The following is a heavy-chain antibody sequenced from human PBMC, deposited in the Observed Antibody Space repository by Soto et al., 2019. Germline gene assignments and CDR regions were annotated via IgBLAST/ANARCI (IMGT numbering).Heavy chain of an antibody. CDR2: INAGNGNT. CDR1: GYTLTELS. V-gene: IGHV1-3*01. J-gene: IGHJ5*02. Sequence: VSCKVSGYTLTELSMHWVRQAPGQRLEWMGWINAGNGNTKYSQKFQGRVTITRDTSASTAYMELSSLRSEDTAVYYCARERLPGIAVAGTGNWFDPWGQGTLVTVSS. CDR3: ARERLPGIAVAGTGNWFDP. D-gene: IGHD6-19*01.